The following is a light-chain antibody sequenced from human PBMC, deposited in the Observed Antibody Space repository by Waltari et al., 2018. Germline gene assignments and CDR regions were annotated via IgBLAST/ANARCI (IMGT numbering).Light chain of an antibody. CDR3: QQYGSSPYT. CDR2: GAS. V-gene: IGKV3-20*01. J-gene: IGKJ2*01. Sequence: ESVLTQSPGTLSLSPGERATLACRASQSVSSSYLAWYQQKPGQAPRLLIYGASSRATGIPDRFSGSGSGTDFTLTISSVEPEDFAVYYCQQYGSSPYTFGQGTKLEIK. CDR1: QSVSSSY.